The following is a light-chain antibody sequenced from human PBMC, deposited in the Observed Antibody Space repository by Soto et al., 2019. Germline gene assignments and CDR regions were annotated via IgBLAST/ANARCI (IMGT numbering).Light chain of an antibody. J-gene: IGLJ1*01. CDR3: CSCAGSYLR. CDR1: SSDVGGYNY. Sequence: QSALTQPRSVSGSPGQSVTISCTGTSSDVGGYNYVSWYQQHPGKAPKLMIYDVSKRPSGVPDRFSGSKSGNTASLTISGLQAEDEADYYCCSCAGSYLRFGTGTKLTVL. CDR2: DVS. V-gene: IGLV2-11*01.